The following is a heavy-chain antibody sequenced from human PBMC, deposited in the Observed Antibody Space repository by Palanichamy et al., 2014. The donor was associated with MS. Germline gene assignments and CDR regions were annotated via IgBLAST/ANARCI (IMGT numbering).Heavy chain of an antibody. CDR1: GYTFTSYG. Sequence: QVHLVQSGAEVRKPGASVKVSCKASGYTFTSYGISWVRQAPGQGLEWMGWIGAYNGDTNYAQNLQDRVIMTTDTSTSTAYMELRSLRSDDTAVYYCARGTPVGVTTIGVSDYGMDAWGQGTTVTVSS. CDR2: IGAYNGDT. V-gene: IGHV1-18*01. J-gene: IGHJ6*02. D-gene: IGHD1-26*01. CDR3: ARGTPVGVTTIGVSDYGMDA.